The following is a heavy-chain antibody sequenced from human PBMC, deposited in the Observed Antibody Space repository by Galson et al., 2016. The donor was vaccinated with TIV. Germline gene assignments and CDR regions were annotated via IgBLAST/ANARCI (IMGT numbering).Heavy chain of an antibody. CDR1: GFTFTSFG. CDR3: ARSPPMYFSSYTVDF. Sequence: SVKVSCKASGFTFTSFGITWLRQAPGQGLEWVGWISVIDGNIKYAQKLQGRVTMTVDTTTSTAYMELRSLRSDDTAVYFCARSPPMYFSSYTVDFGGQGTLVTVSS. CDR2: ISVIDGNI. D-gene: IGHD2-2*01. J-gene: IGHJ4*02. V-gene: IGHV1-18*01.